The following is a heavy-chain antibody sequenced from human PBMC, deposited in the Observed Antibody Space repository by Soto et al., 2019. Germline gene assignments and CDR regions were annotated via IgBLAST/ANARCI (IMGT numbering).Heavy chain of an antibody. Sequence: SVKVSCKASGGTFSSYAISWVRQAPGQGLEWMGGIIPIFGTANYAQKFQGRVTITADKSTSTAYMELSSLRSEDTAVYYCARVTTKYYYDSSGYYELDYWGQGTLVTVLL. D-gene: IGHD3-22*01. CDR2: IIPIFGTA. CDR3: ARVTTKYYYDSSGYYELDY. J-gene: IGHJ4*02. CDR1: GGTFSSYA. V-gene: IGHV1-69*06.